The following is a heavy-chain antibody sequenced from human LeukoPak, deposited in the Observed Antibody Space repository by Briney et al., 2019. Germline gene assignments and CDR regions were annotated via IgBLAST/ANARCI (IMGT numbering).Heavy chain of an antibody. V-gene: IGHV4-38-2*02. CDR1: GYSISSGYY. CDR2: IYHSGST. Sequence: SETLSLTCTVSGYSISSGYYWGWIRQPPGKGLEWIGSIYHSGSTYYNPSLKSRVTISVDTSKNQFSLKLSSVTAADTAVYYCARVYYDSSGYYKYYFDYWGQGTLVTVSS. CDR3: ARVYYDSSGYYKYYFDY. D-gene: IGHD3-22*01. J-gene: IGHJ4*02.